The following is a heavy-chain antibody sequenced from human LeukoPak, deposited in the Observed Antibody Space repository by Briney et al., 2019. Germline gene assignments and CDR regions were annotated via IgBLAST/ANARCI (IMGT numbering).Heavy chain of an antibody. CDR3: ARYCSSTSCVGY. D-gene: IGHD2-2*01. CDR1: GGSFSGYY. Sequence: SETLSLTCAVYGGSFSGYYWSWIRQPPGKGLEWIGEINHSGSTNYNPSLKSRVTISVDTSKNQFSLKLSSVTAADTAVYYCARYCSSTSCVGYWGQGTLVSVSS. V-gene: IGHV4-34*01. J-gene: IGHJ4*02. CDR2: INHSGST.